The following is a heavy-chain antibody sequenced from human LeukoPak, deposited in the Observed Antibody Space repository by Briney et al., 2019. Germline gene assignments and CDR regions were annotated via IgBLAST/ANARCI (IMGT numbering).Heavy chain of an antibody. D-gene: IGHD3-10*01. CDR1: GFPFNAFW. Sequence: SLEISCQTSGFPFNAFWVVWVRPVPGKGLESVGVIAPGEPATRYSPSFQGQATMSADKSLTTAYLQWDSLKASDTAMYYGARRAGYGSARAYADWLDPWGQGTLVSVSS. V-gene: IGHV5-51*01. CDR2: IAPGEPAT. CDR3: ARRAGYGSARAYADWLDP. J-gene: IGHJ5*02.